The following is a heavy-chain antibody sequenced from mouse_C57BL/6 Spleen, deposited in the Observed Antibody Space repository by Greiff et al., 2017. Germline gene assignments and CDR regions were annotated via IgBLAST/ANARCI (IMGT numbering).Heavy chain of an antibody. CDR1: GYTFTSYW. J-gene: IGHJ2*01. CDR2: IYPGSGST. D-gene: IGHD2-3*01. Sequence: QVQLKQPGAELVKPGASVKMSCKASGYTFTSYWITWVKQRPGQGLEWIGDIYPGSGSTNYNEKFKSKATLTVDTSSSTAYMQLSSLTSEDSAVYYCARSSDGYPYYFDYWGQGTTLTVSS. V-gene: IGHV1-55*01. CDR3: ARSSDGYPYYFDY.